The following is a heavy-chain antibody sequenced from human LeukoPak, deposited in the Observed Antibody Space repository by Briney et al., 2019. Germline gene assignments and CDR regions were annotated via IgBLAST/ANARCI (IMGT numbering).Heavy chain of an antibody. V-gene: IGHV4-59*08. CDR3: ARHPSKAHAGYSSS. D-gene: IGHD6-13*01. Sequence: SETLSLTCTVSGGSISSYYWSWIRQPPGKGLEWIGYIYYSGSTNYNPSLKSRVTISVDTSKNQFSLKLSSVTAADTAVYYCARHPSKAHAGYSSSWSQGTLVTVSS. CDR1: GGSISSYY. J-gene: IGHJ4*02. CDR2: IYYSGST.